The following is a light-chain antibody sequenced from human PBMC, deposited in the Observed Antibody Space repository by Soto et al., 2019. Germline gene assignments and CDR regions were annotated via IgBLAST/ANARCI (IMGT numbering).Light chain of an antibody. CDR3: QQRSNRPT. Sequence: EIVLTQSPGTLSLSPGERATLSCRASQSVSSYLAWYQQKPGQAPRLLIYDASNRATGIPARFSGSGSGTDFTITISSLEPEDFVVYYYQQRSNRPTFGGGTKVEIK. V-gene: IGKV3-11*01. CDR1: QSVSSY. CDR2: DAS. J-gene: IGKJ4*01.